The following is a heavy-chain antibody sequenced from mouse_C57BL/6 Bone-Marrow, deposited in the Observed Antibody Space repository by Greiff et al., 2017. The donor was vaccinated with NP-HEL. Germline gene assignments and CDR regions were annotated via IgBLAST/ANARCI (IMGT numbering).Heavy chain of an antibody. D-gene: IGHD2-4*01. CDR2: IDPENGDT. Sequence: VQLQQSGAELVRPGASVKLSCTASGFNIKDDYMHWVKQRPEQGLEWIGWIDPENGDTEYASKFQGKATITADTSSNTAYLQLSSLTSEDTAVYYCTFYYDYDFDSWGQGTTLTVSS. CDR3: TFYYDYDFDS. V-gene: IGHV14-4*01. J-gene: IGHJ2*01. CDR1: GFNIKDDY.